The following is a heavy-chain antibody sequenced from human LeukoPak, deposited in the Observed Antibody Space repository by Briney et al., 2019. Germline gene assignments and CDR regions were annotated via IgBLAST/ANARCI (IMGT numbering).Heavy chain of an antibody. J-gene: IGHJ4*02. D-gene: IGHD6-6*01. CDR2: ISGGGGST. Sequence: GGSLRLSCAASGFTFTSYSMNWVRQAPGKGLEWVSTISGGGGSTYYADSVKGRFTISRDNSKNTLYLQVNSLRAEDTAVYYCAKDSSSGYWGQGTLVTVSS. CDR3: AKDSSSGY. CDR1: GFTFTSYS. V-gene: IGHV3-23*01.